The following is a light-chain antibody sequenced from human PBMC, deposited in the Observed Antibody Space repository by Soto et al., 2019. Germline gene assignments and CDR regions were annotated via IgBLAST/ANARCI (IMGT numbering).Light chain of an antibody. CDR3: QKYSSVPV. CDR1: QGIRNY. CDR2: AAS. Sequence: DIQMTQSPTSLSASVGDRVTITCRASQGIRNYVAWYQQIPGKAPKLLIYAASTLQSGVPSRFSGSGSGTDFTLTINGLQPEAVATYSCQKYSSVPVFGPGTKVAIK. V-gene: IGKV1-27*01. J-gene: IGKJ3*01.